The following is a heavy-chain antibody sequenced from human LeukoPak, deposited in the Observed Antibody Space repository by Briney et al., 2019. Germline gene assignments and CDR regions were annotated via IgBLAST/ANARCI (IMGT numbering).Heavy chain of an antibody. CDR1: GGSIISSSYY. V-gene: IGHV4-39*07. D-gene: IGHD2/OR15-2a*01. J-gene: IGHJ5*02. CDR2: IYYSGST. CDR3: ARGRLNSWFDP. Sequence: SETLSLTCTVSGGSIISSSYYWGWIRQPPGKGLEWIGTIYYSGSTYYNPSLKSRVTISVDTSKNQFSLKLSSVTAADTAVYYCARGRLNSWFDPWGQGTLVTVSS.